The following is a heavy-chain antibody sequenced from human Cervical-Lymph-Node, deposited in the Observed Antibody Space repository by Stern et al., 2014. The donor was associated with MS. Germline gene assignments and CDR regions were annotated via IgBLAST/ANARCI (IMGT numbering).Heavy chain of an antibody. V-gene: IGHV1-2*02. D-gene: IGHD6-6*01. CDR2: INPNSGGA. Sequence: VQLLESGAEVEKPGASVKVSCKASGYIFTAYYLHWVRQAPGQGLEWMGRINPNSGGASYAQSFQDRVTLTRDTSITTAYMDLSRLTSDDTAVYYCTRALRIADRPSPGGHWFDPWGQGTLVIVSS. J-gene: IGHJ5*02. CDR1: GYIFTAYY. CDR3: TRALRIADRPSPGGHWFDP.